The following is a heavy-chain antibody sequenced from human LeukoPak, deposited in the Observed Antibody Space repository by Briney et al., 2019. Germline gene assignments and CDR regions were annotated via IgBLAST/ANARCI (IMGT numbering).Heavy chain of an antibody. J-gene: IGHJ4*02. CDR2: ISSSGSTI. V-gene: IGHV3-11*01. CDR1: VFTFSDYY. D-gene: IGHD2-15*01. Sequence: GGSLRLSCAASVFTFSDYYMSWIRQAPGKGLEWVSYISSSGSTIYYADAVKGRFTISRDNAKNSLYLQMNSLRAEDTAVYYCARDYARGVVVVAATSLDYWGQGTLVTVSS. CDR3: ARDYARGVVVVAATSLDY.